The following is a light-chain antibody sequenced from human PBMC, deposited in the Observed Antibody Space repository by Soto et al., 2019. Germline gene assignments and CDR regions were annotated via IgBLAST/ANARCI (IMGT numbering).Light chain of an antibody. V-gene: IGKV1-5*03. CDR3: QPYNSYWT. CDR2: TTS. Sequence: DIQMTQSPSTLSASVGDRVTITCRASQSISSWLAWYQQKPGKAPKLLIYTTSSLESGVPSRFSGSGSGTEFPSTISRLQSDHFATYCCQPYNSYWTFGQGTKVEIK. J-gene: IGKJ1*01. CDR1: QSISSW.